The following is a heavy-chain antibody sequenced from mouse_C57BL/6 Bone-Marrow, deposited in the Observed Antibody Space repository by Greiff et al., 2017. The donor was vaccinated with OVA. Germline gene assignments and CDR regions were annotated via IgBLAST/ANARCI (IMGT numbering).Heavy chain of an antibody. CDR3: TTRATVVANFDY. J-gene: IGHJ2*01. V-gene: IGHV14-4*01. Sequence: EVQLQQSGAELVRPGASVKLSCTASGFNIKDDYMHWVKQRPEQGLEWIGWIDPENGDTEYASKFQGEATITADTSSNTAYLQLSSLTSEDTAVYYCTTRATVVANFDYWGQGTTLTVSS. CDR2: IDPENGDT. D-gene: IGHD1-1*01. CDR1: GFNIKDDY.